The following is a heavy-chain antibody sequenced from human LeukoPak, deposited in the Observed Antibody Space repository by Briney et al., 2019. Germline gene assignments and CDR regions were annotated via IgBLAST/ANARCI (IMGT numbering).Heavy chain of an antibody. Sequence: PGRALRLSCAASGFTFDDYAMHWVRQAPGKGLEWVSGISWNSGSIGYADSVKGRFTISRDNAKNSLYLQMNSLRAEDTAVYYCAKEQSNYPYYYYYGMDVWGQGTTVTVSS. CDR1: GFTFDDYA. CDR3: AKEQSNYPYYYYYGMDV. V-gene: IGHV3-9*01. CDR2: ISWNSGSI. D-gene: IGHD4-11*01. J-gene: IGHJ6*02.